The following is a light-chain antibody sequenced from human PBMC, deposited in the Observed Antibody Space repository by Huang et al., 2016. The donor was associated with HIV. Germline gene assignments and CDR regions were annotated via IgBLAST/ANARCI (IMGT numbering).Light chain of an antibody. V-gene: IGKV3-15*01. Sequence: EIVMTQSPAILSVSPGERATLSCRASQSVSTNLAWYKQKPGQTPRLLIYGASTRAAGVPARFSGIGSGTEFTLTISSLQCADFAVYYCEQYNNWPPEETFGPGTKVDMK. CDR3: EQYNNWPPEET. CDR1: QSVSTN. CDR2: GAS. J-gene: IGKJ3*01.